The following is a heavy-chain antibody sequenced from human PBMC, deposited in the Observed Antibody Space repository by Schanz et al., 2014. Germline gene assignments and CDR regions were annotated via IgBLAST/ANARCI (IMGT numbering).Heavy chain of an antibody. Sequence: QLMQSGSEVRKPGASVKVSCKASGYIFGSHGMMWVRQAPGQGPELMGWISAFDDKTDYAQNLQGRLIMTTDTSTTTVYMELRGLRSDDTAVYYCARETTIITGGAFDVWGQGTMVTVSS. J-gene: IGHJ3*01. CDR3: ARETTIITGGAFDV. CDR1: GYIFGSHG. CDR2: ISAFDDKT. D-gene: IGHD3-9*01. V-gene: IGHV1-18*01.